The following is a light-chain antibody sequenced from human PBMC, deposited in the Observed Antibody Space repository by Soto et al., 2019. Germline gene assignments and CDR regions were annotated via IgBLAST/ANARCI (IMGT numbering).Light chain of an antibody. J-gene: IGKJ4*01. CDR2: GAS. V-gene: IGKV3-20*01. Sequence: EIVLTQSPGTLSLSPGARATLSCRASQSVSSSYLAWYQHKPGQAPRLLIYGASSRATGIPDRFRGSGSGTEFTLTISRLEPEDFAVYYCQQYAGSPLTFGGGTKVDIK. CDR3: QQYAGSPLT. CDR1: QSVSSSY.